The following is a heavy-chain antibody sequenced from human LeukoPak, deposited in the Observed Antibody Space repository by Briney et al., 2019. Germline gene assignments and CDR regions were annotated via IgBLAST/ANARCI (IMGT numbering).Heavy chain of an antibody. D-gene: IGHD4-11*01. Sequence: PSETLSLTCTVSGASISSSAYYWGWIRQPPGKGLEWIGSIGGSNYYRGSTYYNPSLKSRVTIHVDTSKDQFSLKLSSVTAADTAVYYCASPTRDYSNYSFAYWGQGTLVTVSS. CDR2: IGGSNYYRGST. V-gene: IGHV4-39*01. J-gene: IGHJ4*02. CDR1: GASISSSAYY. CDR3: ASPTRDYSNYSFAY.